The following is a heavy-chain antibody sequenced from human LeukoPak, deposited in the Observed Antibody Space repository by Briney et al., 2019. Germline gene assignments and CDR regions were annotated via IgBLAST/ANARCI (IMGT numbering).Heavy chain of an antibody. Sequence: PGRSLRLSCAASGFTFSSYGMHWVRQAPSKGLEWVAVIWYDGSNKYYADSVKGRFTISRDNSKNTLYLQMNSLRAEDTAVYYCARDLTRAFGVARIEYYYYGMDVWGQGTTVTVSS. CDR2: IWYDGSNK. CDR1: GFTFSSYG. D-gene: IGHD3-3*01. V-gene: IGHV3-33*01. CDR3: ARDLTRAFGVARIEYYYYGMDV. J-gene: IGHJ6*02.